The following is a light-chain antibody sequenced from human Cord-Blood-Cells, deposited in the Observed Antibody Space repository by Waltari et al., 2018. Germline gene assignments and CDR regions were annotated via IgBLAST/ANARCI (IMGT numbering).Light chain of an antibody. Sequence: QSALTQPASVSGSPGQSITISCTGTSSDVGSYNLVSWYQQHPGKAPKPMIYEGSKRPSGVSNRFSGSKSGNTASLTLSGLQAEDEADYDCCSYAGSSTFVFGGGTKLTVL. V-gene: IGLV2-23*03. CDR3: CSYAGSSTFV. J-gene: IGLJ2*01. CDR2: EGS. CDR1: SSDVGSYNL.